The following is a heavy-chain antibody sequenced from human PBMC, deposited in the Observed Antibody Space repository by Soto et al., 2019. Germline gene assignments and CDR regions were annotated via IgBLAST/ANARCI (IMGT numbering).Heavy chain of an antibody. Sequence: QVQLVESGGGVVQPGRSLRLSCAASGFTFSSYAMHWVRQAPGKGLEWVAVISYDGSNKYYADSVKGRFTISRDNSKNTLYLQMNSLRAEDTAGYYCARDNDYGDYAFDYWGQGTLVTVAS. CDR3: ARDNDYGDYAFDY. V-gene: IGHV3-30-3*01. CDR2: ISYDGSNK. CDR1: GFTFSSYA. D-gene: IGHD4-17*01. J-gene: IGHJ4*02.